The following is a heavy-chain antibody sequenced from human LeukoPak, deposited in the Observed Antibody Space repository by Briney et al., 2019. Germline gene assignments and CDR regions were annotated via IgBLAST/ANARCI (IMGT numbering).Heavy chain of an antibody. V-gene: IGHV3-23*01. Sequence: GGSLRLSCTASGFTFTNYAMGWVRQAPGKGLEWVSSIGGSAGRTFYADSVKGRFTISRDNSKNTLYLQMNSLRAEDTAVYYCARDGAPRFLAPWTAFDIWGQGTMVTVSS. CDR1: GFTFTNYA. J-gene: IGHJ3*02. CDR2: IGGSAGRT. CDR3: ARDGAPRFLAPWTAFDI. D-gene: IGHD3-3*01.